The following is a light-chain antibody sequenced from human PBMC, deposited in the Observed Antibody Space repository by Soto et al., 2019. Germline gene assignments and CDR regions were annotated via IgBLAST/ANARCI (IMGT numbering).Light chain of an antibody. J-gene: IGLJ1*01. CDR3: ATWEDSLNAAV. Sequence: QSVLTQPPSASGTPGQRVTISCSGSNXNIGGNTVNWYQQLPGAAPKLLMYSNDQRPSGVPDRFSGSKFGTTASLAISGLQSEDEADYHCATWEDSLNAAVFGAGTKFTVL. CDR1: NXNIGGNT. CDR2: SND. V-gene: IGLV1-44*01.